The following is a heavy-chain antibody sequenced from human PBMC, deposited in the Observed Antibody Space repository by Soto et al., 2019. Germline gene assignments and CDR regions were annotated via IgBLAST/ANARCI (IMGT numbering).Heavy chain of an antibody. CDR1: GFSLNTSGVG. V-gene: IGHV2-5*01. J-gene: IGHJ3*01. CDR2: IYWTDDK. D-gene: IGHD1-1*01. Sequence: QITLKESGPSLVKPTQTLTLTCTFSGFSLNTSGVGVGWVRQPPGKALEWLAVIYWTDDKRYSPSLKSRRSISKDTFKNRVVLTRTGLEPVDTAIFCCARKRPITTAACDYWGQGTMVTVSS. CDR3: ARKRPITTAACDY.